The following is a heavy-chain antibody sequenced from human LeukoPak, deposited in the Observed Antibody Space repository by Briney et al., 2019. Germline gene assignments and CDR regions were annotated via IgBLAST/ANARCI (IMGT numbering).Heavy chain of an antibody. Sequence: PGGSLRLSCAASGFTFSTYTMNWVRQAPGKGLEWVSSISGSGTYIYYAYSVKGRFTISRDNTKNSLYLQMSSLSVEDSAVYYCARDNGGTSYCFDCWAQRTLVTVSS. CDR1: GFTFSTYT. J-gene: IGHJ4*02. V-gene: IGHV3-21*01. D-gene: IGHD2-8*01. CDR2: ISGSGTYI. CDR3: ARDNGGTSYCFDC.